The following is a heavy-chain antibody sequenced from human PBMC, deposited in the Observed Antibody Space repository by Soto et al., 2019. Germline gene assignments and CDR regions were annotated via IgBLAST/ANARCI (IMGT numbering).Heavy chain of an antibody. CDR1: GFTVSSTNY. Sequence: EVQVVESGGGLIPPGGSLRLSCVVSGFTVSSTNYMSWVRQAPGKGLEWVSVIYSGGTTFYADSVKGRFTISRDNSKNPLYLQMNSLRAEDTAVYYCHGYGYWGQGTLVTVSS. J-gene: IGHJ4*02. V-gene: IGHV3-53*01. D-gene: IGHD5-12*01. CDR3: HGYGY. CDR2: IYSGGTT.